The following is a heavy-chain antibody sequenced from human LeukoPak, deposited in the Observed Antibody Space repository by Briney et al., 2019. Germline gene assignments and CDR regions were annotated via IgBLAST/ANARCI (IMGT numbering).Heavy chain of an antibody. CDR3: AKWGFSDRSGANFHS. D-gene: IGHD3-22*01. Sequence: AGGSRRLSCEASGFTFSNYAMSWVRQAPGKWLEWVSTVTASARRTYYADSVQGRFTISRDNSNNTLFLQVNSLRADDTAVYHCAKWGFSDRSGANFHSWGQGTLVTVSS. J-gene: IGHJ4*02. CDR1: GFTFSNYA. CDR2: VTASARRT. V-gene: IGHV3-23*01.